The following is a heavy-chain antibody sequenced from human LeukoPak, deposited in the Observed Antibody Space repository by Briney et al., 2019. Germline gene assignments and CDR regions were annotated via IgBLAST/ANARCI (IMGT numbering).Heavy chain of an antibody. J-gene: IGHJ5*02. CDR1: GGSISSSSYS. Sequence: SETLSLTCTVSGGSISSSSYSWGWIRQPPGKGLEWIGSIHYTGITSYNPSLKSLVTISVHTSKNQFSLQLSSVPDAETAVYYCASPTVTSYNWFDPWGQGTLVTVSS. V-gene: IGHV4-39*01. D-gene: IGHD4-17*01. CDR2: IHYTGIT. CDR3: ASPTVTSYNWFDP.